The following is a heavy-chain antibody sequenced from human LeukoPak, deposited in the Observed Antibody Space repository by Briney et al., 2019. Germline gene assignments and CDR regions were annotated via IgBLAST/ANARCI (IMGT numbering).Heavy chain of an antibody. CDR3: ARESERGDGYML. V-gene: IGHV6-1*01. CDR1: GDSVSSNSVI. CDR2: TYYRSKWNN. J-gene: IGHJ4*02. D-gene: IGHD5-24*01. Sequence: PSQTLSLTCAISGDSVSSNSVIWNWIRQSPSRGLEWLGRTYYRSKWNNDYAVFVKSRITIKPDTSKNQFSLQVNSVTPDDTAVYYCARESERGDGYMLWGQGTLVTVSS.